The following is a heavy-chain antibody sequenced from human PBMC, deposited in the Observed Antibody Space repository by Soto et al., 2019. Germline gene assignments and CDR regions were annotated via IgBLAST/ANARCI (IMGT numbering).Heavy chain of an antibody. CDR3: AKMEGMEPWAYSVDC. CDR2: IYGGGNGP. Sequence: EVQVLESGGGLVQPGGSLRLSCAATGFTFSDFAMSWVRQAPGKGLEWVSRIYGGGNGPHYADSVKGRVTISRDNSKNTLYLQMNSRRAEDTAVYYGAKMEGMEPWAYSVDCWGQGTRVTVSS. D-gene: IGHD2-15*01. J-gene: IGHJ4*02. V-gene: IGHV3-23*01. CDR1: GFTFSDFA.